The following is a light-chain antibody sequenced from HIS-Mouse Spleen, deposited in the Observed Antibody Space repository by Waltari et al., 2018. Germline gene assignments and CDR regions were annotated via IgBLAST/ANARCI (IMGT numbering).Light chain of an antibody. CDR1: ALPTKS. V-gene: IGLV3-10*01. CDR3: YSTDSSGNHRV. Sequence: SYELTQPPSVSVSPGQTARTTCPGDALPTKSAYWYQRKSGQAPVLVIYEDSKRPSGIPERFSGSSSGTMATLTISGAQVEDEADYYCYSTDSSGNHRVFGGGTKLTVL. J-gene: IGLJ2*01. CDR2: EDS.